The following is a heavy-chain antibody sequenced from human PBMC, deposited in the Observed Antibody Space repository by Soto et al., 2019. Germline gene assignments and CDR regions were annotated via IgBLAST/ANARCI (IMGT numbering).Heavy chain of an antibody. CDR3: ASRDPGTSVDY. Sequence: SETLSLTCAVSGGSFTSNNWWTWVRQPPGQGLEWIGEIYRTGSTNYNPSLKSRITISLDKSENQFSLKVTSLTAADTAVYYCASRDPGTSVDYWGQGTLVTVSS. J-gene: IGHJ4*02. CDR1: GGSFTSNNW. D-gene: IGHD1-7*01. CDR2: IYRTGST. V-gene: IGHV4-4*02.